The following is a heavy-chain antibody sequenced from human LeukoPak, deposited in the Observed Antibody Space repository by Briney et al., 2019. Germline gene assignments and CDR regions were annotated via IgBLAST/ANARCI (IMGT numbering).Heavy chain of an antibody. J-gene: IGHJ4*02. Sequence: SETLSLTCTVSGGSISSYYWSWIRQPPGKGLEWIGYIYYSGSTNYNPSLKSRVTISVDTSKNQFSLNLTSVTAADTAIYYCARGLASGYPPIPFDYWGQGTLVTVSS. CDR3: ARGLASGYPPIPFDY. CDR2: IYYSGST. V-gene: IGHV4-59*12. CDR1: GGSISSYY. D-gene: IGHD3-3*01.